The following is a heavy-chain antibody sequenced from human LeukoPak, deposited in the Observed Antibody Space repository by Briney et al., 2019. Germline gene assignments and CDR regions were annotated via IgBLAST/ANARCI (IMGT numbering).Heavy chain of an antibody. V-gene: IGHV3-74*01. CDR2: INNDGSGT. CDR3: ARGSYSFDY. Sequence: GGSLRLSCAASGFTFSSYWMHWVRQAPGKGLVWVSHINNDGSGTSYADSVKGRFTISRDSAKNTLYLQMNSLRAEDTAVYYCARGSYSFDYWGQGTLVTVSS. CDR1: GFTFSSYW. J-gene: IGHJ4*02.